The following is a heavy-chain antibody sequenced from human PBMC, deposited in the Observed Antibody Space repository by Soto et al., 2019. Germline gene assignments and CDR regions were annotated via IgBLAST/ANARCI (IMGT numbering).Heavy chain of an antibody. CDR3: VRGPYNYNSRYFDY. CDR1: GGSFSGYF. CDR2: INHSGIT. V-gene: IGHV4-34*01. Sequence: SETLSLTCTVSGGSFSGYFWTWVRQPPGKGLEWLAEINHSGITNYNPSVESRVSMSVDTSKNQFSLRLYSVTAADTAVYYCVRGPYNYNSRYFDYWGQGTLVTVSS. D-gene: IGHD1-1*01. J-gene: IGHJ4*02.